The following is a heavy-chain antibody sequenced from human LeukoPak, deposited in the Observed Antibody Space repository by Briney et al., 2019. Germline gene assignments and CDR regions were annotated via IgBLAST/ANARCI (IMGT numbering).Heavy chain of an antibody. CDR3: AKKWPTLGGTTVAFES. D-gene: IGHD1-1*01. CDR2: ISSSSSTI. J-gene: IGHJ4*02. V-gene: IGHV3-48*01. CDR1: GFTFSSYS. Sequence: GGSLRLSCAASGFTFSSYSMNWVRQAPGKGLEWVSYISSSSSTIYYADSVKGRFTITRDNSKNTVYLQMNSLTSDDTALYYCAKKWPTLGGTTVAFESWGQGTLVTVSS.